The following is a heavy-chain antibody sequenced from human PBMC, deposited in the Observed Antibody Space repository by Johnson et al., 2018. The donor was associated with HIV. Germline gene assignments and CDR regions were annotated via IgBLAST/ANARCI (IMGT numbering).Heavy chain of an antibody. Sequence: QVQLVESGGGVVQPGGSLRLSCVASGFTFSRFGMHWVRQAPGKGLEWVAFIRYDGSDKYYADSVKGRFTISRDNSKNTLYLQMNRLRAEDTAVYYCAKDLNPDNWNPDAFDIWGQGTMVTVSS. CDR2: IRYDGSDK. D-gene: IGHD1-20*01. CDR1: GFTFSRFG. J-gene: IGHJ3*02. CDR3: AKDLNPDNWNPDAFDI. V-gene: IGHV3-30*02.